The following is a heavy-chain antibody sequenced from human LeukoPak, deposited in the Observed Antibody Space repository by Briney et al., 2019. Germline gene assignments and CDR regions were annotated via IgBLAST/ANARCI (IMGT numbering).Heavy chain of an antibody. J-gene: IGHJ4*02. CDR3: ARDGSGYRVY. CDR2: IYYSGST. Sequence: SETLSLTCTVSGGSISSSSYYWGWIRQPPGKGLEWIGSIYYSGSTYYNPSLKSRVTISVDTSKSQFSLKLSSVTAADTAVYYCARDGSGYRVYWGQGTLVTVSS. D-gene: IGHD5-12*01. V-gene: IGHV4-39*07. CDR1: GGSISSSSYY.